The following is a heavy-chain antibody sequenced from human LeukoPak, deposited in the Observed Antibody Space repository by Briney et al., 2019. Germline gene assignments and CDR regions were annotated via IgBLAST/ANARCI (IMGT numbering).Heavy chain of an antibody. V-gene: IGHV3-7*01. Sequence: GGSLRLSCAASGAAVSRYWMSWVRQAPGKGLEWVAMMTQDGGGKYYVDSVKGRFTISGDTAKNSLYLQMNSLRVADTAVYYCARGGGDSWGQGTLVTVSS. D-gene: IGHD3-10*01. J-gene: IGHJ4*02. CDR3: ARGGGDS. CDR1: GAAVSRYW. CDR2: MTQDGGGK.